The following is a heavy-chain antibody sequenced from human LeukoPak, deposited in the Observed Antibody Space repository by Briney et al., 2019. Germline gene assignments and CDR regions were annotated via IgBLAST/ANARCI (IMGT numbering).Heavy chain of an antibody. V-gene: IGHV4-59*08. CDR1: GGSISSYY. D-gene: IGHD5-12*01. CDR2: IYYSGST. CDR3: ARLNSGYEDYYFDD. J-gene: IGHJ4*02. Sequence: PSETLSLTCTVSGGSISSYYWSWIRQPPGKGLEWIGYIYYSGSTNYNPSLKSRVTISVDTSKNQFSLKLSSVTAADTAVYYCARLNSGYEDYYFDDWGQGTPVTVSS.